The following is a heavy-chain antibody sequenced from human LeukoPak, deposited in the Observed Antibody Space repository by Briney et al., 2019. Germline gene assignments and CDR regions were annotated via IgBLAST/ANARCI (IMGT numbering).Heavy chain of an antibody. Sequence: GGSLRLSCAASGFTVSSNYMSWVRQAPGKGLEWVSVIYSGGSTYYADSVKGRFTISRDNSKSTLYIQMNSLRAEDTAVYYCARDPYSGNYGTYYYYYMDAWGKGTTVTISS. CDR1: GFTVSSNY. J-gene: IGHJ6*03. CDR2: IYSGGST. CDR3: ARDPYSGNYGTYYYYYMDA. V-gene: IGHV3-53*01. D-gene: IGHD1-26*01.